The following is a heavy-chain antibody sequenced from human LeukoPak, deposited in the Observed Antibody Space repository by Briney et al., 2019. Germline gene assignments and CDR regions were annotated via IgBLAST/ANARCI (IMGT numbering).Heavy chain of an antibody. Sequence: GGSLRLSCAASGFTFSDYYMSWIRQAPGKGVEWVLYISSSGSTIYYADSVKGRFTISRDNAKNSLYLQMNSLRAEDTAVYYCARGDVDIVATIYGTSSYFDYWGQGTLVTVSS. CDR2: ISSSGSTI. J-gene: IGHJ4*02. V-gene: IGHV3-11*04. CDR1: GFTFSDYY. D-gene: IGHD5-12*01. CDR3: ARGDVDIVATIYGTSSYFDY.